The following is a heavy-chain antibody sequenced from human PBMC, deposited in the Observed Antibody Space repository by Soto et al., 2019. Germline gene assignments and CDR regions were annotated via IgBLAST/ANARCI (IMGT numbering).Heavy chain of an antibody. J-gene: IGHJ5*02. CDR2: IYYSGST. D-gene: IGHD3-10*01. CDR1: RCSISSYY. Sequence: PSETLSLTCTLARCSISSYYWSWIPQPPGKGLEWIGHIYYSGSTNYNPSLKSRVTISVDTSKNQFSLKLSSVTAADTAVYYCARTPGGLWFGELLYRVDPWGQGTPVTVS. V-gene: IGHV4-59*08. CDR3: ARTPGGLWFGELLYRVDP.